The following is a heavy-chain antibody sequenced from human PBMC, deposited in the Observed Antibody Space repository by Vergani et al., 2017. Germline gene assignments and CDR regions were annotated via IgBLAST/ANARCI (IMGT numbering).Heavy chain of an antibody. D-gene: IGHD2-15*01. CDR1: GFTFSSYS. CDR2: ISSSSSTI. J-gene: IGHJ3*02. Sequence: EVQLVESGGGLVQPGGSLRLSCAASGFTFSSYSMNWVRQAPGKGLEWVSYISSSSSTIYYADSVKGRFTISRDNAKNSLYLQMNSLRAEDTAVYYCARDQYCSGGSCYVYGAFDIWGQGTMVTVSS. CDR3: ARDQYCSGGSCYVYGAFDI. V-gene: IGHV3-48*04.